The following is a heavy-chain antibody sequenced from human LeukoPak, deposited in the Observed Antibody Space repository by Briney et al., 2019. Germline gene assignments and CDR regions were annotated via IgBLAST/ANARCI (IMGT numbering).Heavy chain of an antibody. CDR1: GSTVSSNY. D-gene: IGHD2-15*01. CDR2: IFSDDTT. CDR3: ARDPRVDHSGMDV. V-gene: IGHV3-66*01. J-gene: IGHJ6*02. Sequence: GGSLTLSCAASGSTVSSNYMNWVRQGPGKGLEWNPTIFSDDTTYYADSVKGRFIISRDNFKNTLYLQMSSLRVEDTAVYYCARDPRVDHSGMDVWGQGTTVTVSS.